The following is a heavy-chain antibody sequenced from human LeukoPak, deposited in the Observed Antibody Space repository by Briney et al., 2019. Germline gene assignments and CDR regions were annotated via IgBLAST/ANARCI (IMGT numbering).Heavy chain of an antibody. V-gene: IGHV3-53*01. J-gene: IGHJ4*02. Sequence: GGSLRLSCAASGFTVSSNYMSWVRQAPGKGLEWASVIYSGGSTYYADSVKGRFTISRDNSKNTLYLQMNSLRAEDTAVYYCARDRIDLRYCSGGSCYLDYWGQGTLVTVSS. CDR1: GFTVSSNY. CDR2: IYSGGST. D-gene: IGHD2-15*01. CDR3: ARDRIDLRYCSGGSCYLDY.